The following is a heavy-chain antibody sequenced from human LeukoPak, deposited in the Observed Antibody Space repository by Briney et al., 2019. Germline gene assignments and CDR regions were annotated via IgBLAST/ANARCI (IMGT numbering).Heavy chain of an antibody. CDR1: GLTVSSNY. CDR3: ARGDSGSWNYKRGFDY. J-gene: IGHJ4*02. CDR2: IYSGGST. V-gene: IGHV3-53*01. D-gene: IGHD1-26*01. Sequence: PGGSLRLSCAASGLTVSSNYMSWVRQAPGKGLEWVSVIYSGGSTEYTDSVKGQFTISRDNSKNMVYLQMNSLRAEDTAVYYCARGDSGSWNYKRGFDYWGQGTLVTVSS.